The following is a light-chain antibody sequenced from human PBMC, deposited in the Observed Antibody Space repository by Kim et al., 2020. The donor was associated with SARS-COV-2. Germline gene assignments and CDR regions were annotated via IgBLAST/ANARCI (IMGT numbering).Light chain of an antibody. J-gene: IGKJ4*01. CDR2: DAS. CDR1: QSVSSY. CDR3: QQRSNGLT. Sequence: EIVLTQSPATLSLSPGERPTLSCRASQSVSSYLAWYQQKPGQAPRLLIYDASNGATGIPARFSGSGSGTDFTLTISSLEPEDFAVYYCQQRSNGLTFVGGTKVEIK. V-gene: IGKV3-11*01.